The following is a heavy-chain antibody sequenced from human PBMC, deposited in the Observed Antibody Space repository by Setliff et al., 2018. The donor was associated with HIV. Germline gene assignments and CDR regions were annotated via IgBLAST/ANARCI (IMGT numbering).Heavy chain of an antibody. CDR1: GFTFSSYA. D-gene: IGHD3-22*01. CDR2: ISGSGGST. CDR3: AKIQNPQGYYYDSSGYYPHPGSPDY. Sequence: GGSLRLSCAASGFTFSSYAMSWVRQAPGKGLEWVSAISGSGGSTYYADSVKGRFTISRDNSKNMLYLQMNSLRAEDTAVYYCAKIQNPQGYYYDSSGYYPHPGSPDYWGQGTLVTVSS. J-gene: IGHJ4*02. V-gene: IGHV3-23*01.